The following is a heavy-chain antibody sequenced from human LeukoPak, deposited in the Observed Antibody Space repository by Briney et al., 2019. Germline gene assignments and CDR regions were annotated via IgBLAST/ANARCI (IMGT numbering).Heavy chain of an antibody. Sequence: PPETLSLTCTVSGGSISSGGDCWSWTRQHPRKGLEWNGYIYYSGSTYYNPSLKSRVTISVDTSKNQFSLKLSSVTAADTAVYYCAATPYAVVNYCWYFDLWGRGTLVTVSS. CDR3: AATPYAVVNYCWYFDL. CDR2: IYYSGST. J-gene: IGHJ2*01. D-gene: IGHD3-22*01. CDR1: GGSISSGGDC. V-gene: IGHV4-31*03.